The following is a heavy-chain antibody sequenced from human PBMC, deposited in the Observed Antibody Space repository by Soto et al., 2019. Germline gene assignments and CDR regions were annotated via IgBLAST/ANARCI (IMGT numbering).Heavy chain of an antibody. CDR2: ISDVGGYT. J-gene: IGHJ4*02. V-gene: IGHV3-23*01. D-gene: IGHD2-8*01. CDR1: A. CDR3: AKERRGVVSRDFDS. Sequence: PGGSLRLSCAASAMHWVRQAPGKGLEWVSGISDVGGYTSYSDGVKGRFTVSRDTSKNTLSLLMNGLRVGDTAIYYCAKERRGVVSRDFDSWGQGTLVTVSS.